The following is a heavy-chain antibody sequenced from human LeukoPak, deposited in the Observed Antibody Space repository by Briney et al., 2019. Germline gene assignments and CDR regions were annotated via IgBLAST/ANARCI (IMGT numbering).Heavy chain of an antibody. CDR1: GFTFSSYG. CDR3: GKDLTVVHFCRKDDYYYGMDV. D-gene: IGHD3-3*02. V-gene: IGHV3-30*18. Sequence: GRSLRLSCAASGFTFSSYGMHWVRQAPGKGLEWVAVISYDGSNKYCADSVKGRFTICRDNYKHTLYLQMNSRRSEDTAVYYCGKDLTVVHFCRKDDYYYGMDVWGQGTTVTVSS. J-gene: IGHJ6*02. CDR2: ISYDGSNK.